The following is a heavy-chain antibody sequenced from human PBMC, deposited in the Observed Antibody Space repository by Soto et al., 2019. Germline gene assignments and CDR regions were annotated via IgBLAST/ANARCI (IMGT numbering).Heavy chain of an antibody. CDR2: IYSGGTT. D-gene: IGHD3-22*01. CDR1: GVTVSSNY. J-gene: IGHJ5*02. V-gene: IGHV3-66*01. CDR3: ARNGDSSDYRGWFDP. Sequence: EVQLVESGGGLVQPGGSLRLSCAASGVTVSSNYMSWVRQAPGKGLEWVSVIYSGGTTYYADSVKGRFTISRDNSKNTLYLQLNSLRAEDTAVYYCARNGDSSDYRGWFDPWGQGTLVTVSS.